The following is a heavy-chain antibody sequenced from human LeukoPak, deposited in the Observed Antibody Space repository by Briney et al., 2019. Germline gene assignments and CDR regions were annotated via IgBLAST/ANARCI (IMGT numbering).Heavy chain of an antibody. Sequence: PSETLSLTCTVSGGSISSYYWSWIRQPPGKGLEWIGYIYYSGGTNYNPSLKSPVTISVDTSKNQFSLKLSSVTAADTAMYYCARDGPAEMVEYDYWGQGTLVTVSS. CDR2: IYYSGGT. CDR1: GGSISSYY. J-gene: IGHJ4*02. CDR3: ARDGPAEMVEYDY. D-gene: IGHD5-24*01. V-gene: IGHV4-59*01.